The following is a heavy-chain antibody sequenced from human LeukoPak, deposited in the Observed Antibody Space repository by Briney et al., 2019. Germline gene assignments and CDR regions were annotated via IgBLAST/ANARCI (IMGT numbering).Heavy chain of an antibody. V-gene: IGHV4-38-2*02. J-gene: IGHJ5*02. CDR1: GYSFSTGYY. CDR3: ARHRGPAAGRFDP. Sequence: PSETLSLTCTVSGYSFSTGYYWGWIRQPPGKGLEWIGSFYHSESASYNPSLKNRVTISVDTSKNQFSLKLSSVTAADTAVYHCARHRGPAAGRFDPWGQGTLVTVSS. CDR2: FYHSESA. D-gene: IGHD6-13*01.